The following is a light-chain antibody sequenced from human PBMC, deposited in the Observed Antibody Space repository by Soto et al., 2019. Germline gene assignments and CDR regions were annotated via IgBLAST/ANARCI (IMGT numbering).Light chain of an antibody. Sequence: EIVLTQSPATLSLSPGERATLSCRASQTIGSNLAWYQLKPGQAPRLLMYGSSIRATGIPARFSGSGSGTEFTLTISSLQSEDFAVYYCQQHNNWPPITFGQGTRLEN. CDR1: QTIGSN. CDR2: GSS. V-gene: IGKV3-15*01. CDR3: QQHNNWPPIT. J-gene: IGKJ5*01.